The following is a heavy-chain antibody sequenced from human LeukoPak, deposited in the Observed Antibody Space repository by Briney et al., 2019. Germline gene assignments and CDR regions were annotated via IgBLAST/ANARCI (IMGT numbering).Heavy chain of an antibody. CDR1: GFTFTSYG. CDR2: ISGSGSST. Sequence: GGSLRLSCAASGFTFTSYGMSWVRQAPGKGLEWVSVISGSGSSTYYAHSVKGRFTISRDNSKNTLSLQMTSLRAEDRAVYYCAKGGSWYRPTFFDYWGQGTLVTVSS. D-gene: IGHD6-13*01. CDR3: AKGGSWYRPTFFDY. J-gene: IGHJ4*02. V-gene: IGHV3-23*01.